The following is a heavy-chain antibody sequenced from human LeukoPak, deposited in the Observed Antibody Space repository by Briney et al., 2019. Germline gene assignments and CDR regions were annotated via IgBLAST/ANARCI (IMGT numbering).Heavy chain of an antibody. J-gene: IGHJ3*02. V-gene: IGHV3-23*01. CDR2: ISGSGGST. D-gene: IGHD3-22*01. Sequence: HAGGSLRLSCAASGFTFSSYAMSWVRQAPGKGLEWVSAISGSGGSTYYADSVKGRFTISRDNSKNTLYLQMNSLRAEDTAVYYCASSDYYDSSGYSNAFDIWGQGTMVTVSS. CDR3: ASSDYYDSSGYSNAFDI. CDR1: GFTFSSYA.